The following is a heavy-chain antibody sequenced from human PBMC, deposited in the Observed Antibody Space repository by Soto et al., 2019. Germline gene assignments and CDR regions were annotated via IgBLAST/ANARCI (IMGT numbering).Heavy chain of an antibody. J-gene: IGHJ6*03. CDR1: GYTFTGYY. CDR3: ARNSYYGSGLNYYYMDV. V-gene: IGHV1-2*04. Sequence: ASVKVSCKASGYTFTGYYMHWVRHAPGQGLEWMGWINPNSGGTNYAQKFQGWVTMTRDTSISTAYMELSRLRSDDTAVYYCARNSYYGSGLNYYYMDVWGKGTTVTVSS. D-gene: IGHD3-10*01. CDR2: INPNSGGT.